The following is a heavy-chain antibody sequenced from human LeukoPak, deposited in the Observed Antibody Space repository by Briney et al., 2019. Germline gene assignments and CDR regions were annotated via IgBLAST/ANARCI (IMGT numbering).Heavy chain of an antibody. D-gene: IGHD3-3*01. CDR2: VSDSGDT. Sequence: SESLSLTCIVSGGSMSGHYWNWIPQSPRKALEWIGYVSDSGDTNYNPALKSRVSISVDTSKNQFSLRLMSLTATDTALYFCARKNFYPNWFFDVWGRGTLVTVSS. CDR3: ARKNFYPNWFFDV. CDR1: GGSMSGHY. V-gene: IGHV4-59*08. J-gene: IGHJ2*01.